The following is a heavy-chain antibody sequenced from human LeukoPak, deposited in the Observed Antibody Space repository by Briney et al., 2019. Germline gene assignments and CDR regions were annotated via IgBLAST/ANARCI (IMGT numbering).Heavy chain of an antibody. CDR1: GFSFSGFA. D-gene: IGHD4-17*01. Sequence: GGSLRLSCAASGFSFSGFAMHWVRQAPGKGLEWVSSISSSSSYIYYADSVKGRFTISRDNAKNSLYLQMNSLRAEDTAVYYCARDGPLDYGDYGYYYYYYGMDVWGQGTTVTVSS. CDR2: ISSSSSYI. V-gene: IGHV3-21*01. CDR3: ARDGPLDYGDYGYYYYYYGMDV. J-gene: IGHJ6*02.